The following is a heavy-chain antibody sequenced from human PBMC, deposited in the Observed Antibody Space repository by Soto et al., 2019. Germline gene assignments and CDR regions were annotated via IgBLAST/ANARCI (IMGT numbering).Heavy chain of an antibody. CDR1: GFTFSSYG. J-gene: IGHJ4*02. V-gene: IGHV3-33*01. CDR3: ARDCGGSYSCFDY. D-gene: IGHD1-26*01. CDR2: IWYDGSNK. Sequence: GGSLRLSCAASGFTFSSYGMHWVRQAPGKGLEWVAVIWYDGSNKYYADSVKGRFTISRDNSKNTLYLQMNSLRAEDTAVYYCARDCGGSYSCFDYWGQGTLVTVSS.